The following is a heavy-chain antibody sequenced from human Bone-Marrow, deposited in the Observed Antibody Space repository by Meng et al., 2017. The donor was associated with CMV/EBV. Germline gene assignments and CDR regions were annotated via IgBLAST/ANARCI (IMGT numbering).Heavy chain of an antibody. CDR1: GFTFSSYG. Sequence: GGSLRLSCAASGFTFSSYGMHWVRQAPGKGLEWVAVIWYDGSNKYYAEYVKGRFTISRDNSKNTLYLQMNSLRGEDTAIYYCARDGGGGDSHDAFDIWGQGTMVTVSS. CDR3: ARDGGGGDSHDAFDI. V-gene: IGHV3-33*01. D-gene: IGHD3-16*01. CDR2: IWYDGSNK. J-gene: IGHJ3*02.